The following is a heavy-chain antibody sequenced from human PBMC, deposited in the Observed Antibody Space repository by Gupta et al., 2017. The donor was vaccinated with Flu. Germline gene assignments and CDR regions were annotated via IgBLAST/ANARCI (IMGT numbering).Heavy chain of an antibody. Sequence: QVQLVESGGGVVQPGRSLRLSCAASGXTFSRHGMHWVRQAPGKGLGWVAVIWSDGSKQYYADSVKGRFTISRDDSKNTLYLQMNSLRGEDTAVYYCARDEQLGNINYWGQGTLVTVAS. CDR3: ARDEQLGNINY. J-gene: IGHJ4*02. CDR1: GXTFSRHG. V-gene: IGHV3-33*01. D-gene: IGHD6-6*01. CDR2: IWSDGSKQ.